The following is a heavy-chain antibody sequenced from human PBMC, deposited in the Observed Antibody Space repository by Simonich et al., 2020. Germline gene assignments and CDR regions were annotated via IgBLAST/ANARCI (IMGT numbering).Heavy chain of an antibody. V-gene: IGHV3-23*01. CDR3: AKDSSLVGATDWFDP. D-gene: IGHD1-26*01. Sequence: EVQLLESGGGLVQHGGSLRLSCAASGFTFSSYGRSWVRRAPVKWLDCGSAMCGRCSSTYYADSVQSRFTIARDNSKYTLYLQMNSLRAEDTAVYYFAKDSSLVGATDWFDPWGQGTLVTVSS. CDR2: MCGRCSST. J-gene: IGHJ5*02. CDR1: GFTFSSYG.